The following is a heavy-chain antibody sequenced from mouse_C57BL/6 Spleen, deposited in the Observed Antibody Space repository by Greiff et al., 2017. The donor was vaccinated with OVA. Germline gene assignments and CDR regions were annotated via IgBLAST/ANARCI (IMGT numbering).Heavy chain of an antibody. CDR2: ISSGSSTI. J-gene: IGHJ4*01. D-gene: IGHD2-5*01. V-gene: IGHV5-17*01. Sequence: EVKVEESGGGLVKPGGSLKLSCAASGFTFSDYGMHWVRQAPEKGLEWVAYISSGSSTIYYADTVKGRFTISRDNAKNTLFLQMTSLRSEDTAMYYCARGPYSNYAMDYWGQGTSVTVSS. CDR3: ARGPYSNYAMDY. CDR1: GFTFSDYG.